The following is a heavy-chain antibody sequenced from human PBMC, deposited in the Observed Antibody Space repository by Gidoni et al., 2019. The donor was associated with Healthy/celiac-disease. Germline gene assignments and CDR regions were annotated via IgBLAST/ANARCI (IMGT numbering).Heavy chain of an antibody. D-gene: IGHD3-10*01. CDR3: ARDQGYGSGSYYRY. CDR2: SNHSGST. J-gene: IGHJ4*02. CDR1: GVSFSGYY. Sequence: LQLQQCGAGLLKPSETLSLTCAVYGVSFSGYYWSWVRQPPGKGLEWIRESNHSGSTNYNPSLKSRVTISVDTSKNQFSLKLSSVTAADTAVYYCARDQGYGSGSYYRYWGQGTLVTASS. V-gene: IGHV4-34*01.